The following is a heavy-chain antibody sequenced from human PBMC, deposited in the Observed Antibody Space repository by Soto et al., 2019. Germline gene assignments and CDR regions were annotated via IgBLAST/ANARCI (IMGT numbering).Heavy chain of an antibody. Sequence: QLQLQESGPGLVKPSETLSLTCPVSGGSITSSSYFWGWIRQPPGKGLEWIGNIFYSGSTYYNPSLKSRVTISVDTSKNQFSLKLTSVTAADTAVYYCARVLIYYYYMDVWCKGTKVTV. CDR3: ARVLIYYYYMDV. CDR1: GGSITSSSYF. V-gene: IGHV4-39*01. CDR2: IFYSGST. J-gene: IGHJ6*03.